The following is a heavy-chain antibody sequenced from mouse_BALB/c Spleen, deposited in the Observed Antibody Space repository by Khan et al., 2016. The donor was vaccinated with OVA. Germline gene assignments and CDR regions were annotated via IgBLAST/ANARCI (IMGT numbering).Heavy chain of an antibody. J-gene: IGHJ2*01. CDR3: ARTARIKY. Sequence: EVQLQESGPGLVKPSQSLSLTCTVTGYSITSGYGWNWIRQFPGNKLEWMGYISYSGSANYNPSLKSRITITRDTSKNQFFLQLNSVATEDTATYYCARTARIKYWGQGTTLTVSA. CDR2: ISYSGSA. V-gene: IGHV3-2*02. D-gene: IGHD1-2*01. CDR1: GYSITSGYG.